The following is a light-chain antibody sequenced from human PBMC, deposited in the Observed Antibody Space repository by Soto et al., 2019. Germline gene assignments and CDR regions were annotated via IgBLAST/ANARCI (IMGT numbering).Light chain of an antibody. CDR3: SSYTNNQRV. Sequence: QSVLTQPASVSGSPGQSITISCTGTSSDVGGHNYVSWYQHHPGKAPKLMIYEVSNRPSGVSLRFSGSKSGTTASLTISGLQAEDEADYYCSSYTNNQRVFGGGTKLTVL. CDR2: EVS. J-gene: IGLJ3*02. V-gene: IGLV2-14*01. CDR1: SSDVGGHNY.